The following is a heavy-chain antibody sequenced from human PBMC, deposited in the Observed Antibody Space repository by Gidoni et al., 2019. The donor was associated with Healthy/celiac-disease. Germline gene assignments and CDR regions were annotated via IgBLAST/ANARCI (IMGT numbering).Heavy chain of an antibody. CDR3: AREAHYIAATGSTVPDY. Sequence: ELEWVSYISSSGSTIYYADSVKGRFTISRDNAKNSLYLQMNSLRAEDTAVYYCAREAHYIAATGSTVPDYWGQGTLVTVSS. J-gene: IGHJ4*02. V-gene: IGHV3-11*01. CDR2: ISSSGSTI. D-gene: IGHD6-13*01.